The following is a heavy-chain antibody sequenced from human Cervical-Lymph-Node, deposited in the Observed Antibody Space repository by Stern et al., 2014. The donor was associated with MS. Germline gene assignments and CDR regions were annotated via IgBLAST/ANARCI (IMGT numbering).Heavy chain of an antibody. V-gene: IGHV3-30*18. D-gene: IGHD3-3*01. CDR3: AKDPRGIFGVVIPYFDF. CDR2: ISYDGTNK. J-gene: IGHJ4*02. CDR1: GLTLSSSG. Sequence: QEQLVGFGGGVVQPGRSLRLSCVASGLTLSSSGMHWVRQAPGKGLAWVVVISYDGTNKYYSDSVKGRFTIARDNSKNTLYLQMDSLRAEDTALYYCAKDPRGIFGVVIPYFDFWGQGTQVTVSS.